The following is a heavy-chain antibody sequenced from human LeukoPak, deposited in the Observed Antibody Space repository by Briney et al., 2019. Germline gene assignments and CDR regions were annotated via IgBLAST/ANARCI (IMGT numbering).Heavy chain of an antibody. D-gene: IGHD3-10*01. V-gene: IGHV4-59*01. CDR3: AREKDEMGGESWLDP. CDR2: IYYSGST. CDR1: GGSISSYY. Sequence: SETLSLTCTVSGGSISSYYWSWIRKPPGKGLEWIGYIYYSGSTNYNPSLKSRVTISVDTSKNQFSLKLSSVTAADTAVYYCAREKDEMGGESWLDPWGQGTLVSVSS. J-gene: IGHJ5*02.